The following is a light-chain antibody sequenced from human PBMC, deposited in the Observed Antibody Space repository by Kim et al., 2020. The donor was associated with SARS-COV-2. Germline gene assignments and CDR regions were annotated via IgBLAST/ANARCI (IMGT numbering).Light chain of an antibody. CDR1: QSVLYSSNNQNY. Sequence: DIVMTQSPTSLAVSLGERATIHCKSSQSVLYSSNNQNYLRWYQQKPGQPPKLLIYWASTRHSGVPDRFSGSVSGTDFTLTISNLQAEDVAVYYCQQYYSSPYTFGQGTKLEI. V-gene: IGKV4-1*01. J-gene: IGKJ2*01. CDR2: WAS. CDR3: QQYYSSPYT.